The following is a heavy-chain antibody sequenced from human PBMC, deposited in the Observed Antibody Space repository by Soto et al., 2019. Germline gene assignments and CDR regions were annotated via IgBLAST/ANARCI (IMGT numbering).Heavy chain of an antibody. CDR2: ISWNSGSI. D-gene: IGHD5-12*01. CDR3: AGRGYSGYASGGGAWVYYMDV. V-gene: IGHV3-9*01. J-gene: IGHJ6*03. CDR1: GFTFDDYA. Sequence: PGGSLRLSCAASGFTFDDYAMHWVRQAPGKGLEWVSGISWNSGSIGYADSVKGRFTISRDNAKNSLYLQMNSLRAEDTALYYCAGRGYSGYASGGGAWVYYMDVWGKGTTVTVSS.